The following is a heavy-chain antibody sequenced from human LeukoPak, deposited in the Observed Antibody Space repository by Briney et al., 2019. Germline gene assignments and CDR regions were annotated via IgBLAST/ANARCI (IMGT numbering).Heavy chain of an antibody. V-gene: IGHV1-46*01. Sequence: GATVKVSCTASGYTFTSYYMHWVRQAPAPGRDWMGIINPNGGSTRYAQKFQARVTMTRDTSTSTVYMELSSLRPEDTAVYYCARGSSHVLRYFDWLLLFDYWGQGTLVTVSS. J-gene: IGHJ4*02. CDR2: INPNGGST. D-gene: IGHD3-9*01. CDR3: ARGSSHVLRYFDWLLLFDY. CDR1: GYTFTSYY.